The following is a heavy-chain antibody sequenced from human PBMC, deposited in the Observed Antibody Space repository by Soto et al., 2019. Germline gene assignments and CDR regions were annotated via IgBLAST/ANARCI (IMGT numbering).Heavy chain of an antibody. Sequence: SLRLSCAATGLSLSDQFMDWVRQVPGKGLEWVGRSRNKVASYTTEYAAPVKGRFTISRDESKNSLYLQMNSLRTEDTAVYFCAGGATGRAPFQHWGQGTLVTVSS. CDR3: AGGATGRAPFQH. CDR2: SRNKVASYTT. J-gene: IGHJ1*01. CDR1: GLSLSDQF. D-gene: IGHD6-13*01. V-gene: IGHV3-72*01.